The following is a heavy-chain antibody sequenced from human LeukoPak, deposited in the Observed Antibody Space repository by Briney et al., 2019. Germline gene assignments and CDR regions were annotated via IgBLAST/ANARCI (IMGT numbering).Heavy chain of an antibody. CDR1: GYTFTGYY. J-gene: IGHJ4*02. Sequence: GASVKVSCKASGYTFTGYYMHWVRQAPGQGLEWMGWINPNSGGTNYAQKFQGRVTMTRDTSISPAYMELSRLRSDDTAVYYCARAIVVVPAALVGYWGQGTLVTVSS. CDR2: INPNSGGT. CDR3: ARAIVVVPAALVGY. D-gene: IGHD2-2*01. V-gene: IGHV1-2*02.